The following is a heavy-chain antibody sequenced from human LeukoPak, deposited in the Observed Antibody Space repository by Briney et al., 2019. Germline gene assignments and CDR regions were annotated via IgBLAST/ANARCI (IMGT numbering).Heavy chain of an antibody. CDR3: AREVHDFWSGYSDP. CDR1: GGSFSGYY. D-gene: IGHD3-3*01. CDR2: INHSGST. J-gene: IGHJ5*02. V-gene: IGHV4-34*01. Sequence: SETLSLTCAVYGGSFSGYYWSWIRQPPGKGLERIGEINHSGSTNYNPSLKSRVTISVDTSKNQFSLKLSSVTAADTAVYYCAREVHDFWSGYSDPWGQGTLVTVSS.